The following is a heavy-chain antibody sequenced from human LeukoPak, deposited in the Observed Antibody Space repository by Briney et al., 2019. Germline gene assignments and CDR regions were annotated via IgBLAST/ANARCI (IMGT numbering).Heavy chain of an antibody. CDR3: TRKTPGRTPLDY. Sequence: PGGSLRLSCLAPGFTFSSYAMDWVRQAPGQGLQWVSGVGTSADTYYADSVRGRFTISRDNSKNTLYLQMDSLRAEDTAIYYCTRKTPGRTPLDYWGQGILVTVSS. CDR2: VGTSADT. CDR1: GFTFSSYA. D-gene: IGHD2-15*01. V-gene: IGHV3-23*01. J-gene: IGHJ4*02.